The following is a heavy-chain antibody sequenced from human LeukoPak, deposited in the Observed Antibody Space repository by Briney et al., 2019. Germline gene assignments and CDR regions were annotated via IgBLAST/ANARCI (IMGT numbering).Heavy chain of an antibody. Sequence: PSETLSLTCTVSGGSISSYYWSWIRQPPGKGLEWIGYIYTSGSTNYNPSLKSRVTISVDTSKNQFSLKLSSVTAADTAVYYCARDYGGGTGWFDPWGQGTLVTVPS. CDR2: IYTSGST. D-gene: IGHD4-23*01. CDR1: GGSISSYY. V-gene: IGHV4-4*09. CDR3: ARDYGGGTGWFDP. J-gene: IGHJ5*02.